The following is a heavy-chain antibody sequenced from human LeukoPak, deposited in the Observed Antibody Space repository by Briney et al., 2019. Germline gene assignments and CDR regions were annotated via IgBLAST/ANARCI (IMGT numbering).Heavy chain of an antibody. CDR1: GFTFSSYG. CDR3: ATGLARGSSTSRNYYYYYGMDV. Sequence: GSLRLSCAASGFTFSSYGMHWVRQPPGKGLEWIGEINHSGSTNYNPSLKSRVTISVDTSKNQFSLKLSSVTAADTAVYYCATGLARGSSTSRNYYYYYGMDVWGQGTTVTVSS. CDR2: INHSGST. V-gene: IGHV4-34*08. D-gene: IGHD2-2*01. J-gene: IGHJ6*02.